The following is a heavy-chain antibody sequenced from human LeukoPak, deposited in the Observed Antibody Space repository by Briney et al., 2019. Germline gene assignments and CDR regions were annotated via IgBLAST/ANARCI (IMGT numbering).Heavy chain of an antibody. J-gene: IGHJ6*03. V-gene: IGHV1-8*03. CDR3: ARELWELPDYYYMDV. D-gene: IGHD1-26*01. CDR2: MNPNSGNT. CDR1: GYTFTSYD. Sequence: ASVKVSCKASGYTFTSYDINWVRQAAGQGLEWMGWMNPNSGNTGYAQKFQGRVTITRNTSISTAYMELSSLRSEDTAVYYCARELWELPDYYYMDVWGKGTTVTVSS.